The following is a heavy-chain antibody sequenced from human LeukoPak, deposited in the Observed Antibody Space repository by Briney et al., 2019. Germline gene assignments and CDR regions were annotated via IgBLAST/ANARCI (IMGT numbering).Heavy chain of an antibody. CDR1: GFTFDNYA. Sequence: GWSLRLSCAASGFTFDNYAIHWVRQVPGKSLEWVSLISADGRSTYYADSVKGRFTISRDNSKSSLYLQMRSLTTEDTAVYYCAKDSGWQLLRAEYFQHWGPGTLVTVSS. CDR3: AKDSGWQLLRAEYFQH. V-gene: IGHV3-43*02. J-gene: IGHJ1*01. CDR2: ISADGRST. D-gene: IGHD2-15*01.